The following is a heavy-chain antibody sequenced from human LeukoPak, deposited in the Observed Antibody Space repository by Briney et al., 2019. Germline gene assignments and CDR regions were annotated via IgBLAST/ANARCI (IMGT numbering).Heavy chain of an antibody. CDR3: ATLPEWLRFASGRIDY. V-gene: IGHV3-23*01. J-gene: IGHJ4*02. CDR1: RFTFSSYA. D-gene: IGHD5-12*01. Sequence: GGSLRLSCAASRFTFSSYALSWVRQAPGKGLEWVSVISGSGETTYYADSVKGRFTISRDNSKNTLYLQMNSLRAEDTAVYCCATLPEWLRFASGRIDYWGQGTLVTVSS. CDR2: ISGSGETT.